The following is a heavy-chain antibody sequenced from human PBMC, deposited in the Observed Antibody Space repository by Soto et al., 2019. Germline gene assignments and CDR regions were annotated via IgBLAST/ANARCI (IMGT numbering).Heavy chain of an antibody. CDR2: ISAYNGNT. Sequence: ASVKVSCKASGYTFTSYGISWVRQAPGQGLEWTGWISAYNGNTNYVQKLQGRVTMTTDTSTSTAYMELRSLRSDDTAVYYCARGGIGYCSSTSCPFNYWGQGTLVTVSS. V-gene: IGHV1-18*01. J-gene: IGHJ4*02. CDR3: ARGGIGYCSSTSCPFNY. D-gene: IGHD2-2*01. CDR1: GYTFTSYG.